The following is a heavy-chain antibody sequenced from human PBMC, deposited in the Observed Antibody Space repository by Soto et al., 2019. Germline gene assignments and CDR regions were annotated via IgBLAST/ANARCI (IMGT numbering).Heavy chain of an antibody. CDR2: ISAKNGDT. Sequence: QVQLVQSGADVKKPGASVRVSCKASGYTFTDYGITWVRQAPGQGLEWMGWISAKNGDTNLAQKFRGRVTLTTDTSTGKAYMDLRSLTTDDTAVYYCARDPPETPSDYWGQGTLVTVSS. CDR3: ARDPPETPSDY. V-gene: IGHV1-18*01. J-gene: IGHJ4*02. CDR1: GYTFTDYG.